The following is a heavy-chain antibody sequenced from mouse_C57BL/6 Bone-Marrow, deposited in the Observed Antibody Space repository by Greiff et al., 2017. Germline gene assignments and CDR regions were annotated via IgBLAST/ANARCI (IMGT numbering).Heavy chain of an antibody. CDR3: TRGYYYVTYYFDY. V-gene: IGHV1-64*01. J-gene: IGHJ2*01. CDR2: IHPNSGST. Sequence: VQLQQPGAELVKPGASVKLSCKASGYTFTSYWMHWVKQRPGQGLEWIGMIHPNSGSTNYNEKFKSKATLTVDKSSSTAYMQLSSLTSEDSAVYYCTRGYYYVTYYFDYWGQGTTLTVSS. CDR1: GYTFTSYW. D-gene: IGHD1-1*01.